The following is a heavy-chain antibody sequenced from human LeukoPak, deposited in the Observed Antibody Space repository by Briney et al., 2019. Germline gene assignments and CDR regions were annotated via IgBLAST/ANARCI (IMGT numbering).Heavy chain of an antibody. CDR2: IYYSGST. CDR3: VFMVRGVIGFDY. V-gene: IGHV4-39*01. Sequence: SETLSLTCTVSGGSISSSSYYWGWIRQPPGKGLEWIGSIYYSGSTYSNPSLKSRVTISVDTSKNQFSLKLSSVTAADTAVYYCVFMVRGVIGFDYWGQGTLVTVSS. CDR1: GGSISSSSYY. J-gene: IGHJ4*02. D-gene: IGHD3-10*01.